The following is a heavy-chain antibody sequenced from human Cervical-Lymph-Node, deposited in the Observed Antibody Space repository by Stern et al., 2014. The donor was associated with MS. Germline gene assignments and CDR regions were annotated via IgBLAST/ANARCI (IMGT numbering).Heavy chain of an antibody. CDR1: GYIFGTSGTTFG. J-gene: IGHJ4*02. V-gene: IGHV1-18*01. CDR2: FSPYNGNT. D-gene: IGHD4-11*01. Sequence: GPLVESGAVVKKPGASVKVSCKASGYIFGTSGTTFGLSWMRQAPVQGLEWLRVFSPYNGNTDIVPQLQDRVTLTTDTSTNTAYLELRSLRSDDTAMYFCARERLRDFSDYHFDLWGQGPLVTVSS. CDR3: ARERLRDFSDYHFDL.